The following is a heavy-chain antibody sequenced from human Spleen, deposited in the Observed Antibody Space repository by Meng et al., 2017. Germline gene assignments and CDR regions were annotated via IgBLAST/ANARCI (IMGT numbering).Heavy chain of an antibody. CDR1: GFTVSHNY. J-gene: IGHJ6*02. V-gene: IGHV3-20*04. CDR3: ARGRTSTYYYGMDV. D-gene: IGHD2/OR15-2a*01. CDR2: IKWNSGWI. Sequence: GESLKISCAASGFTVSHNYMSWVRQAPGKGLEWVSGIKWNSGWIGYVDSVKGRFTISRDNAKNSLSLQMNSLRVEDTALYYCARGRTSTYYYGMDVWGQGTTVTVSS.